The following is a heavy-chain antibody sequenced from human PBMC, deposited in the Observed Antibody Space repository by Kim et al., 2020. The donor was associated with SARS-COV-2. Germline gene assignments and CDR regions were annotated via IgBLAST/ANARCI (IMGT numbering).Heavy chain of an antibody. J-gene: IGHJ6*02. D-gene: IGHD6-19*01. CDR3: ARDQEIAVAGILIYYYYYGMDV. CDR1: GFTFSSYS. Sequence: GGSLRLSCAASGFTFSSYSMNWVRQAPGKGLEWVSSISSSSSYIYYADSVKGRFTISRDNAKNSLYLQMNSLRAEDTAVYYCARDQEIAVAGILIYYYYYGMDVWGQGTTVTVSS. V-gene: IGHV3-21*01. CDR2: ISSSSSYI.